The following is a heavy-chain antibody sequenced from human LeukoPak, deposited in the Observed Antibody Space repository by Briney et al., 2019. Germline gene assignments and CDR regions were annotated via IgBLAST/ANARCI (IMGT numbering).Heavy chain of an antibody. CDR3: ARDLDDAFDI. V-gene: IGHV1-2*02. D-gene: IGHD1-1*01. J-gene: IGHJ3*02. CDR1: GYTFTDYY. CDR2: INPKTGST. Sequence: GASVKVSCKASGYTFTDYYIHWVRQAPGQGLEWMGWINPKTGSTNYPQKFQGRVTMTRDTSISTVNMELGRLRSDDTAVYFCARDLDDAFDIWGQGTVVTVSS.